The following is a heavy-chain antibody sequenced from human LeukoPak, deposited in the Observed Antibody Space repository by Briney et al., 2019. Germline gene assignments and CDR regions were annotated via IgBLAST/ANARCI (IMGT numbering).Heavy chain of an antibody. Sequence: SETLSLTCTVSGGSISSGSYYWSWIRQPAGKGLEWIGRIYTSGSTNYNPSLKSRVTISVDTSKNQFSLKLSSVTAADTAVYYCARVFSTPRHYGSGSYFPNYYYYYYMDVWGKGTTVTVSS. V-gene: IGHV4-61*02. CDR1: GGSISSGSYY. CDR3: ARVFSTPRHYGSGSYFPNYYYYYYMDV. CDR2: IYTSGST. J-gene: IGHJ6*03. D-gene: IGHD3-10*01.